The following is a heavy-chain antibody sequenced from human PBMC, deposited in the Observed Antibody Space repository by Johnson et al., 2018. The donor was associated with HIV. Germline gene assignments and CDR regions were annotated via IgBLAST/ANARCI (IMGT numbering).Heavy chain of an antibody. CDR2: MSFDGNNR. V-gene: IGHV3-30-3*01. CDR3: ARGRRIQLWLLADAFDI. CDR1: GFTFSSNP. J-gene: IGHJ3*02. Sequence: QVQLVESGGGVVQPGRSLRLSCAASGFTFSSNPMHWVRQAPGKGLEWVAVMSFDGNNRYYADSVKGRFTISRDNSKNTLYLQMNSLRAEDTAVYYCARGRRIQLWLLADAFDIWGQGTMVTVSS. D-gene: IGHD5-18*01.